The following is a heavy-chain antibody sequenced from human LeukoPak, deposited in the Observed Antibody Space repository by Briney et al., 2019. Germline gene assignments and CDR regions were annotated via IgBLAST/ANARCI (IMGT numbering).Heavy chain of an antibody. V-gene: IGHV1-69*05. J-gene: IGHJ4*02. CDR3: AREARLGELSLLN. D-gene: IGHD3-16*02. CDR2: IIPIFGTA. Sequence: SVKVSCKASGGTFSSYAISWVRQAPGQGLEWMGGIIPIFGTANYAQKLQGRVTMTTDTSTSTAYMELRSLRSDDTAVYYCAREARLGELSLLNWGQGTLVTVSS. CDR1: GGTFSSYA.